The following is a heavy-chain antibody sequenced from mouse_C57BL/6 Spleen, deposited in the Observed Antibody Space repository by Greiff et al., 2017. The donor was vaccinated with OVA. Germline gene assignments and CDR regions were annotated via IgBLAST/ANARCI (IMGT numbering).Heavy chain of an antibody. CDR1: GFTFSSYA. CDR2: ISDGGSYT. V-gene: IGHV5-4*01. CDR3: ASMVTTVEVWFAY. Sequence: EVQRVESGGGLVKPGGSLKLSCAASGFTFSSYAMSWVRQTPEKRLEWVATISDGGSYTYYPDNVKGRFTISRDNAKNNLYLQMSHLKSEDTAMYYCASMVTTVEVWFAYWGQGTLVTVSA. J-gene: IGHJ3*01. D-gene: IGHD2-2*01.